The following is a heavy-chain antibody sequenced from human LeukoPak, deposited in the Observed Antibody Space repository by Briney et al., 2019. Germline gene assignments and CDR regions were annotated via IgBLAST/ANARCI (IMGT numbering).Heavy chain of an antibody. CDR1: GFTFSSYA. Sequence: GGSLRLSCAASGFTFSSYAMSWVRQAPGKGLEWVSAISGSGGSTYYADSVKGRFTISRDNSKNTLFPQMNSLRVEDTAVYYCVKGSSSSRPYYFDYWGQGTLVTVSS. J-gene: IGHJ4*02. D-gene: IGHD6-6*01. CDR3: VKGSSSSRPYYFDY. CDR2: ISGSGGST. V-gene: IGHV3-23*01.